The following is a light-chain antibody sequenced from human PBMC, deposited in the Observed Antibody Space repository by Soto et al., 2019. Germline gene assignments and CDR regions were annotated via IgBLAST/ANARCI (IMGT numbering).Light chain of an antibody. Sequence: SGLTPADPFPRAPVHSVTISCTATRDNIGTVYDVHWYQQLPGTAPKLLIYDNSHRPSGVPDRFSGSKSGTSASLAITGLQAEDEADYYCQSYDSKLSAYVFGAGTKVTVL. CDR2: DNS. J-gene: IGLJ1*01. V-gene: IGLV1-40*01. CDR3: QSYDSKLSAYV. CDR1: RDNIGTVYD.